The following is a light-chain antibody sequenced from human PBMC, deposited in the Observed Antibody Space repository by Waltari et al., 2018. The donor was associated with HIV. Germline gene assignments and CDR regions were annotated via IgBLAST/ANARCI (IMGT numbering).Light chain of an antibody. CDR3: QSYDSSLSVV. V-gene: IGLV1-40*03. J-gene: IGLJ2*01. Sequence: QSVLTQPPSVSGAPGQRVTISCTGSSSNIGAGYDVHWYQHFPGRAPKLLIYGHSNRASGAPGRFSGSRSGASASLAITGLRAEDEADYYCQSYDSSLSVVFGGGTTLTVL. CDR2: GHS. CDR1: SSNIGAGYD.